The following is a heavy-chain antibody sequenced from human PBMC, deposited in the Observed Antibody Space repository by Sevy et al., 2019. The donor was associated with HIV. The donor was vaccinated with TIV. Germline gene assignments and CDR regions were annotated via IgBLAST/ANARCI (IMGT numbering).Heavy chain of an antibody. J-gene: IGHJ4*02. CDR1: KFTFSLYA. CDR2: ISYDGSSK. Sequence: GGSLRLSCSASKFTFSLYAMHWVRQAPGKGLEWVAVISYDGSSKYYADSAKDRFTISRDNSKNSLYLQMNSLRAEDTAVYYCARAPSGWYYFDYWGQGTLVTVSS. CDR3: ARAPSGWYYFDY. D-gene: IGHD6-19*01. V-gene: IGHV3-33*08.